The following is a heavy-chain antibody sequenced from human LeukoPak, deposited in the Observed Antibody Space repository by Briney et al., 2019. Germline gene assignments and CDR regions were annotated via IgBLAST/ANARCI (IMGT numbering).Heavy chain of an antibody. CDR2: IIPIFGTA. CDR1: GGTFSSYA. J-gene: IGHJ4*02. Sequence: ASVKVSCKASGGTFSSYAISWVRQAPGQGLEWMGGIIPIFGTANYAQKFQGRVTITAAEYTSTAYMELSSLTSDDKAVYYCARGSTKWLLLYFDYWGQGPLVTVSS. D-gene: IGHD4-23*01. CDR3: ARGSTKWLLLYFDY. V-gene: IGHV1-69*13.